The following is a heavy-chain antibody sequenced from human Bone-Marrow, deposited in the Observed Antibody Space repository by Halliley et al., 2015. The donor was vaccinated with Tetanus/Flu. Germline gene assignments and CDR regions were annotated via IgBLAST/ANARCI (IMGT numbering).Heavy chain of an antibody. D-gene: IGHD3-10*01. J-gene: IGHJ6*02. CDR3: ARAAGSMVRGIVDYYFMDV. V-gene: IGHV4-30-4*01. CDR2: ISYSGSS. Sequence: ISYSGSSYYNPSLKSRVTISGDTSKTQFSLKLTSVTAADTAVYFCARAAGSMVRGIVDYYFMDVWGQGTTVTVSS.